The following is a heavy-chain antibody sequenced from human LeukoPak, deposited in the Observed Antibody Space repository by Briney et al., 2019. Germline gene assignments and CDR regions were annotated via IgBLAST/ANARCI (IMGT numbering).Heavy chain of an antibody. V-gene: IGHV3-43*01. CDR1: GFTFDDYT. Sequence: GGSLRLSCAASGFTFDDYTMHWVRQAPGKGLEWVSLISWDGSSRYYADSVKGRFTISRDNSKNSLYLQMNSLRTEDTALYYCARDNEAWHFDLWGRGTPVTVSS. CDR3: ARDNEAWHFDL. CDR2: ISWDGSSR. J-gene: IGHJ2*01.